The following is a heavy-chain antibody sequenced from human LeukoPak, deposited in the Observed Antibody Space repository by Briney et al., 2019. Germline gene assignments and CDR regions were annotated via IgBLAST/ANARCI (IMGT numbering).Heavy chain of an antibody. Sequence: PGGSLRLSCAASGFTFSSYAMSWIRQPPGKGLEWIGYIYYSGSTNYNPSLKSRVTISVDTSKNQFSLKLSSVTAADTAVYYCARADILTGYYHDAFDIWGQGTMVTVSS. J-gene: IGHJ3*02. CDR1: GFTFSSYA. CDR3: ARADILTGYYHDAFDI. D-gene: IGHD3-9*01. V-gene: IGHV4-59*01. CDR2: IYYSGST.